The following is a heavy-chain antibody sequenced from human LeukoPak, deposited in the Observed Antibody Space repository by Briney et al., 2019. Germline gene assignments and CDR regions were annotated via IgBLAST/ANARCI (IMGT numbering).Heavy chain of an antibody. CDR3: ARTGPGSGWARYYFDY. J-gene: IGHJ4*02. CDR2: FTASCGT. D-gene: IGHD6-19*01. Sequence: PGXGLEXVXXFTASCGTYFADSVKGRFTMSRDNSKNTLYLQMNSLRAEDTAVYYCARTGPGSGWARYYFDYWGPGTLVTVSS. V-gene: IGHV3-23*01.